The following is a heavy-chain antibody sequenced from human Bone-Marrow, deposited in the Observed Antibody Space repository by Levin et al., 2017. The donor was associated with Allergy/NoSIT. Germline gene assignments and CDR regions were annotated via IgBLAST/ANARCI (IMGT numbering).Heavy chain of an antibody. D-gene: IGHD6-19*01. CDR2: IYSTDDS. Sequence: SQTLSLTCAVSGYLINSAYYWAWIRQPPGKGLEWIGTIYSTDDSYFNPSLNSRASISRDTSKNQFSLKLTSVTAADTAVYYCASRTTVAGHSFDYWGQGILVTVSS. V-gene: IGHV4-38-2*01. CDR1: GYLINSAYY. CDR3: ASRTTVAGHSFDY. J-gene: IGHJ4*02.